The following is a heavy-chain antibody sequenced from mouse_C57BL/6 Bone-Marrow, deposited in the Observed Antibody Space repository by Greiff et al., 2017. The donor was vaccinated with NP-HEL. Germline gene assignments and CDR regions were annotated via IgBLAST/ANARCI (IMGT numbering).Heavy chain of an antibody. Sequence: DVQLQESGPGLVKPSQSLSLTCSVTGYSITSGYYWNWIRQFPGNKLEWMGYISYDGSNNYNPSLKNRISITRDTSKNQFFLKLNSVTTEDTATYYCARPAYYYGSSYAYWGQGTTLTVSS. CDR3: ARPAYYYGSSYAY. V-gene: IGHV3-6*01. D-gene: IGHD1-1*01. CDR2: ISYDGSN. CDR1: GYSITSGYY. J-gene: IGHJ2*01.